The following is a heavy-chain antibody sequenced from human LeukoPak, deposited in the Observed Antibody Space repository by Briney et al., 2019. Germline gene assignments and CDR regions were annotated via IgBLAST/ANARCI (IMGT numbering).Heavy chain of an antibody. CDR1: GFTFSSYS. Sequence: GGSLRLSCAASGFTFSSYSMNWVRQAPGKGLEWVSSISSSSSYIYYADSVKGRFTISRDNAKNSLYLQMNSLRAEDTAVYYCARSLPYYYDSSGYSFDYWGQGTLVTVSS. D-gene: IGHD3-22*01. CDR3: ARSLPYYYDSSGYSFDY. V-gene: IGHV3-21*04. J-gene: IGHJ4*02. CDR2: ISSSSSYI.